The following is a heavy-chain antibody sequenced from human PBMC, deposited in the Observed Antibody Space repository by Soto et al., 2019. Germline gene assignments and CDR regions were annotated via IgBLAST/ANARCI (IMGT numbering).Heavy chain of an antibody. CDR1: GGSISSSNW. CDR2: IYHSGST. Sequence: PSGTLSLTCAVSGGSISSSNWWCWVRQPPGKGLEWIGEIYHSGSTNYNPSLKSRVTISVDKSKNQFSLKLSSVTAADTAVYYSARDGSSGHGNFDYWGQGTLVTVSS. D-gene: IGHD5-12*01. J-gene: IGHJ4*02. CDR3: ARDGSSGHGNFDY. V-gene: IGHV4-4*02.